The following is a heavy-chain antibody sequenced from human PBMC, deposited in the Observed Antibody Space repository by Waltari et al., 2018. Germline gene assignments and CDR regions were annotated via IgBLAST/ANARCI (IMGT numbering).Heavy chain of an antibody. V-gene: IGHV2-70*04. CDR1: GFSLSTSGMR. CDR3: ARTRGYYGSGSYYYFDY. Sequence: QVTLKESGPALVKPTQTLTLTCTFSGFSLSTSGMRVSWIRQPPGKALEWLARIDWDDDKFYSTSLKTRLTISKDTSKNHVVLTMTNMDPVDTATYYCARTRGYYGSGSYYYFDYWGQGTLVTVSS. D-gene: IGHD3-10*01. J-gene: IGHJ4*02. CDR2: IDWDDDK.